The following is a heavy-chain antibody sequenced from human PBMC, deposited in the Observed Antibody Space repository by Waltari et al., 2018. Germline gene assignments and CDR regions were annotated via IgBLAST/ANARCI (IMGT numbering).Heavy chain of an antibody. CDR3: ARSYSSGWFDY. J-gene: IGHJ4*02. Sequence: QVQLQESGPGLVKPSETLSLTCTVSGGSLSSHYWSWSRQPPGKGLEWIGYIYYSGSTNYNPSLKSRVTISVDTSKNQFSLKLSSVTAADTAVYYCARSYSSGWFDYWGQGTLVTVSS. CDR1: GGSLSSHY. V-gene: IGHV4-59*11. CDR2: IYYSGST. D-gene: IGHD6-19*01.